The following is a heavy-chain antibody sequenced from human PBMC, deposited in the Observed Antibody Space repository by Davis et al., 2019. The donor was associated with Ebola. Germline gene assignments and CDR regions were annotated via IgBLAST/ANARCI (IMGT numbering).Heavy chain of an antibody. CDR2: INSDGSST. D-gene: IGHD3-3*01. V-gene: IGHV3-74*01. J-gene: IGHJ6*02. Sequence: HTGGSLRLSCAASGFTFSSYGMHWVRQAPGKGLVWVSRINSDGSSTSYADSVKGRFTISRDNAKNTMYLQMNSLRAEDTAVYYCARDREEYYDFWSGYPGWGMDVWGQGTTVTVSS. CDR3: ARDREEYYDFWSGYPGWGMDV. CDR1: GFTFSSYG.